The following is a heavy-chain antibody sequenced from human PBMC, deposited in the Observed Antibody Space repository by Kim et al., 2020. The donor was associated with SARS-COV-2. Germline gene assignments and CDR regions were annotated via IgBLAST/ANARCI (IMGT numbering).Heavy chain of an antibody. CDR2: ISYDGSNK. CDR3: ARVKYSYGVYFDY. J-gene: IGHJ4*02. Sequence: GGSLRLSCAASGFTFSSYAMHWVRQAPGKGLEWVAVISYDGSNKYYADSVKGRFTISRDNSKNTLYLQMNSLRAEDTAVYYCARVKYSYGVYFDYWGQGTLVTVSS. D-gene: IGHD5-18*01. V-gene: IGHV3-30*04. CDR1: GFTFSSYA.